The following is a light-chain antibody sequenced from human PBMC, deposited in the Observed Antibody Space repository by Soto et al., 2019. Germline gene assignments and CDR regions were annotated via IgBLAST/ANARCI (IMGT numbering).Light chain of an antibody. Sequence: QPVLTQPASVSGSPGQSITISCTGTSSDVGGYNYVSWYQQHPGKAPKLMIYEVTNRPSGVSDRFSGSKSGNTASLTISGLQAEDEADYYCGSYTTSSTWVFGGGTKVTVL. CDR1: SSDVGGYNY. V-gene: IGLV2-14*01. CDR3: GSYTTSSTWV. CDR2: EVT. J-gene: IGLJ3*02.